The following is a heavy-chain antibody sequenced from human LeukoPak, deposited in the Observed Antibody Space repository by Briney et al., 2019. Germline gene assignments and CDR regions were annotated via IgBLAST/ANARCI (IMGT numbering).Heavy chain of an antibody. CDR1: GYTFTSYD. Sequence: ASVKVSCKASGYTFTSYDINWVRQATGQGLEWMGWMNPNSGNTGYAQKFQGRVTITRNTSISTAYMELSSLRSEDTAVYYCARVWNDFWSGYYRHYFDYWGQGTLVTVSS. CDR3: ARVWNDFWSGYYRHYFDY. J-gene: IGHJ4*02. D-gene: IGHD3-3*01. CDR2: MNPNSGNT. V-gene: IGHV1-8*03.